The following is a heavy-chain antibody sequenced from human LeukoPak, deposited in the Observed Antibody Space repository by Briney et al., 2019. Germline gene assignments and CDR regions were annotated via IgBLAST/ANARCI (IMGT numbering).Heavy chain of an antibody. CDR1: GFTFSSYA. J-gene: IGHJ4*02. D-gene: IGHD3-16*01. CDR3: AKGYYDYVWGSYYFDY. V-gene: IGHV3-23*01. CDR2: ISGSGGST. Sequence: GXSLRLSCAASGFTFSSYAMSWVRQAPGKGLEWVSAISGSGGSTYYADSVKGRFTIYRENSRERLYLKMNRLRGEDTAVYYCAKGYYDYVWGSYYFDYWGQGTLVTVSS.